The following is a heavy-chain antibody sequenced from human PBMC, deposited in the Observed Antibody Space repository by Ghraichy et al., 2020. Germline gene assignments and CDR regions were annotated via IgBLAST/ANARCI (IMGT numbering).Heavy chain of an antibody. CDR3: ARGAHDYAFDF. V-gene: IGHV4-30-2*06. CDR1: GDVIGAGGYS. J-gene: IGHJ4*02. D-gene: IGHD4-17*01. CDR2: TYHDGTT. Sequence: SETLSLTCAVSGDVIGAGGYSWSWLRQSPGKGLEWVGYTYHDGTTHLNPSLKNRVTILVDKSKNQFSLNLSSLTAADTAGYYCARGAHDYAFDFWGQGAPVTVTS.